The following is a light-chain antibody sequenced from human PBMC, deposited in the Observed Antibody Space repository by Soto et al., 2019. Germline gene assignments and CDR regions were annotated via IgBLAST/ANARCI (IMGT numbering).Light chain of an antibody. CDR1: QDISNY. CDR3: QQHDNLPPFA. J-gene: IGKJ3*01. Sequence: DIQMTQSPSSLSASVGDRVTITCQASQDISNYLNWYQQKPGKAPKLLIYDASNLETGVPSRFSGRGSGTDFTFTISSLQPEDISTYYGQQHDNLPPFAFGPGAKVDIK. CDR2: DAS. V-gene: IGKV1-33*01.